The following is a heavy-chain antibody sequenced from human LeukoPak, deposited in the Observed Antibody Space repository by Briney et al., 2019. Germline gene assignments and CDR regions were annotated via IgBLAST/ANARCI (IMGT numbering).Heavy chain of an antibody. CDR3: AREDGKFDY. CDR2: IGPDGTGK. Sequence: GGSLRLSCAASGFTLGTYWMNWVRQVPGTGLEWVANIGPDGTGKNYGDSVKGRFTISRDNVRNSLYLQMDSLRAEDTAVYYCAREDGKFDYWGQGALVTVSS. V-gene: IGHV3-7*01. CDR1: GFTLGTYW. J-gene: IGHJ4*02.